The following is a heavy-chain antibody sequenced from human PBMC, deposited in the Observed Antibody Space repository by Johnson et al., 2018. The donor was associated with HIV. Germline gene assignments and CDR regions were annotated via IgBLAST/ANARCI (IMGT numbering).Heavy chain of an antibody. Sequence: VQLVESGGGLVQPGGSLRLSCAASGFTFRSYWMTWFRQTPGKGLEWVANINDGGSEKYYVDTVKGRFTVSRDNAKNSLYLQMNSLRAEDTAVYYCAKNQEVSREDAFDIWGQGTMVTVSS. CDR2: INDGGSEK. CDR1: GFTFRSYW. V-gene: IGHV3-7*03. D-gene: IGHD3-3*02. CDR3: AKNQEVSREDAFDI. J-gene: IGHJ3*02.